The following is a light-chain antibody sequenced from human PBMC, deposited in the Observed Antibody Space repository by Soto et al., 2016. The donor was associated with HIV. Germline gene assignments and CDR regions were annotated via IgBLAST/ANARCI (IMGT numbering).Light chain of an antibody. V-gene: IGLV3-21*03. CDR2: DDS. CDR1: NVGSKS. Sequence: SYVLTQPPSLSVAPRKTARITCGGNNVGSKSVQWYQQKPGQAPILVLYDDSDRPSGIPERFSGSNSGNTATLGISRVEAGDEADYYCQVWDAGTDLVVFGGGTKLTVL. J-gene: IGLJ2*01. CDR3: QVWDAGTDLVV.